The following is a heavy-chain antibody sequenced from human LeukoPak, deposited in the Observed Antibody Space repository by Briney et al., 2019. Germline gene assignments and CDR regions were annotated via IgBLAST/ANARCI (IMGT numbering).Heavy chain of an antibody. J-gene: IGHJ4*02. Sequence: GESLKISCKGSGYSFTSYWIGWVRQMPGKGLEWMGIIYLGDSDTRYSPSFQGQVTISADKSISTAYLQWSSLKASDTAMYYCATSMGDCSSTSCYLGYWGQGTLVTVSS. CDR3: ATSMGDCSSTSCYLGY. V-gene: IGHV5-51*01. CDR2: IYLGDSDT. D-gene: IGHD2-2*01. CDR1: GYSFTSYW.